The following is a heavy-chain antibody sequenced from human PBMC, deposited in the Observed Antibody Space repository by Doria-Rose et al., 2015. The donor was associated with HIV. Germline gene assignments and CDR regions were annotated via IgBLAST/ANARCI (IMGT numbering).Heavy chain of an antibody. CDR2: ISYDGSNK. CDR3: ARDHDSLTSSVFDL. V-gene: IGHV3-30*04. Sequence: SGGGVVQPGRSLRLSCTASRFTFSSHAMHWVRQAPGKGLEWVAVISYDGSNKYYADSVNGRFTLSRDNSKNTLYLQMSSLRLDDTAVYYCARDHDSLTSSVFDLWGRGTLVTVSS. J-gene: IGHJ2*01. CDR1: RFTFSSHA. D-gene: IGHD2-2*01.